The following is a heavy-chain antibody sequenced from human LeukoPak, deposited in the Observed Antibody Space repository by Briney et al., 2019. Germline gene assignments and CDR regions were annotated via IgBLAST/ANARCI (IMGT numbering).Heavy chain of an antibody. V-gene: IGHV3-30-3*01. CDR2: ISYDGSNK. CDR1: GFTFSSYA. J-gene: IGHJ4*02. CDR3: TRAPFDY. Sequence: GGSLRLSCAASGFTFSSYAMHWVRQAPGKGLEWVAVISYDGSNKYYADSVKGRFTISRDNSKNTLYLQMNSLRAEDTAVYYCTRAPFDYWGQGTLVTVSS.